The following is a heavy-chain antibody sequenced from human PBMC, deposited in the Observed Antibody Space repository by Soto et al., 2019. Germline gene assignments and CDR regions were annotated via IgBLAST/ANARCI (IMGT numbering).Heavy chain of an antibody. CDR3: ARGIPDLPAMATYWFDP. V-gene: IGHV1-69*13. CDR1: GGTFSSYA. Sequence: GASVKVSCKASGGTFSSYAISWVRQAPGQGLEWMGGIIPIFGTANYAQKFQGRVTITADESTSTAYMELSSLRSEDTAVYYCARGIPDLPAMATYWFDPWGQGTLVTVSS. CDR2: IIPIFGTA. D-gene: IGHD5-18*01. J-gene: IGHJ5*02.